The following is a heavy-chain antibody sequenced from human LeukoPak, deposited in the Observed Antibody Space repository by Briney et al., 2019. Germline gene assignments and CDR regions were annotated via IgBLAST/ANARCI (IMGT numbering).Heavy chain of an antibody. CDR3: ARDRVKTYYYGPGSPDY. CDR1: GFTFDDYA. Sequence: GGSLRLSCAASGFTFDDYAMHWVRQAPGKGLEWVSSISGSSSYIYYADSVKGRFTISRDNAKNSLYLQMNSLRVEDTAVYYCARDRVKTYYYGPGSPDYWGQGTLVTVSS. CDR2: ISGSSSYI. V-gene: IGHV3-21*01. J-gene: IGHJ4*02. D-gene: IGHD3-10*01.